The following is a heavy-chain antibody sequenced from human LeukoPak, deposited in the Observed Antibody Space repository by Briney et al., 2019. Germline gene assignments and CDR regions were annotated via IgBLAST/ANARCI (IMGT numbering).Heavy chain of an antibody. Sequence: GGSLRLSCAASGLTFSSYSMNWVRQAPGKGLEWVSSISSSSSYIYYADSVKGRFTISRDNAKNSLYLQMNSLRAEDTAVYYCARGGSYYFWFDPWGQGTLVTVSS. V-gene: IGHV3-21*01. CDR1: GLTFSSYS. CDR2: ISSSSSYI. CDR3: ARGGSYYFWFDP. J-gene: IGHJ5*02. D-gene: IGHD1-26*01.